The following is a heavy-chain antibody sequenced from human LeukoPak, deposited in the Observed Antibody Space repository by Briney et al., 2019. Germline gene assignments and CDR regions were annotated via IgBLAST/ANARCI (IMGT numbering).Heavy chain of an antibody. CDR2: ISPTSHT. CDR1: GFTFSDSS. Sequence: GGSLRLSCAVSGFTFSDSSMNWVRQGPGKGLEWLSYISPTSHTLYADSVKGRFTISRDNAKNSLYLQMNSLKDEDTAVYYCATDKYGGPVHWGQGTLVTVSS. CDR3: ATDKYGGPVH. D-gene: IGHD5-12*01. V-gene: IGHV3-48*02. J-gene: IGHJ4*02.